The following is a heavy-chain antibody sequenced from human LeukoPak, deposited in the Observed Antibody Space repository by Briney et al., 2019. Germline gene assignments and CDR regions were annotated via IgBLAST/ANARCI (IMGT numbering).Heavy chain of an antibody. D-gene: IGHD6-6*01. V-gene: IGHV3-74*01. J-gene: IGHJ4*02. CDR2: ISPTGSTT. CDR1: GFSFSGHW. CDR3: ARGPNSNWSGLDF. Sequence: PGGSLRLSCTASGFSFSGHWMHWARQLPGKGLVWVSRISPTGSTTSYADSVKGRFTVSRDNAKNTLYLQVNNPRAEDTAVYYCARGPNSNWSGLDFWGQGTLLIVSS.